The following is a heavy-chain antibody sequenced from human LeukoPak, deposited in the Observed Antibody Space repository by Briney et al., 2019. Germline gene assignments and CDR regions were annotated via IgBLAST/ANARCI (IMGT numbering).Heavy chain of an antibody. J-gene: IGHJ4*02. V-gene: IGHV3-30*02. D-gene: IGHD3-22*01. CDR2: IRYDGSNK. CDR1: GFTFSSYG. CDR3: AKGVHYYDSSGYYYVFDY. Sequence: PGGSLRLSCAASGFTFSSYGMHWVRQAPGKGLEWVAFIRYDGSNKYYADSVKGRFTISRDNSKNTLYLQMNSLRAEDTAVYYCAKGVHYYDSSGYYYVFDYWGQGTLVTVSS.